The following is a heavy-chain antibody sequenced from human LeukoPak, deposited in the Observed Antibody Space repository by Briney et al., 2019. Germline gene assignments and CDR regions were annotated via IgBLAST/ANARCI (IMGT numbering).Heavy chain of an antibody. D-gene: IGHD3-22*01. V-gene: IGHV3-30-3*01. J-gene: IGHJ4*02. CDR1: GFTFSSYA. CDR3: ARAILVVITEIDY. Sequence: PGGSLRLSCAASGFTFSSYAMHWVRQAPGKGLEWVAVISYDGSRKYYADSVKGRFTISGDNSKNTLYLQMNSLRAEDTAVYYCARAILVVITEIDYWGQGTLVTVSS. CDR2: ISYDGSRK.